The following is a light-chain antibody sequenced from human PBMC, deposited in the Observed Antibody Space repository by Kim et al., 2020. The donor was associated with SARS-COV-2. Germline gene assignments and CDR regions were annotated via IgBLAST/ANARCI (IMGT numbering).Light chain of an antibody. Sequence: SSELTQDPAVSVALGQTVRITCQGDSLRSYYATWYQQKPGQAPILVIYTNNNRPSGIPDRFSGSSSGNTASLTITGAQAEDEADYYCNSRDSSGNHWVFG. CDR2: TNN. CDR1: SLRSYY. J-gene: IGLJ3*02. CDR3: NSRDSSGNHWV. V-gene: IGLV3-19*01.